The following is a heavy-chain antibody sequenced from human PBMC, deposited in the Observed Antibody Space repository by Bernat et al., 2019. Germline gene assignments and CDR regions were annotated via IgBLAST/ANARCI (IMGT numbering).Heavy chain of an antibody. Sequence: VQLVESGGGLVRPGGSLRLSCAASGFTFSSYEMNWVRQAPGKGLEWIGEINHSGSTNYNPSLKSRVTMSVDTSKNQFSLKLSSVTAADTAVYYCARGRRKGVQGVIIPFFDYWGQGTLVTVSS. J-gene: IGHJ4*02. D-gene: IGHD3-10*02. V-gene: IGHV4-34*01. CDR1: GFTFSSYE. CDR2: INHSGST. CDR3: ARGRRKGVQGVIIPFFDY.